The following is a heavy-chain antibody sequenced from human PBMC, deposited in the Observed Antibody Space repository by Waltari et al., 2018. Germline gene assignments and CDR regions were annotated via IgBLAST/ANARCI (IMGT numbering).Heavy chain of an antibody. CDR2: IIPIFGTA. V-gene: IGHV1-69*13. CDR3: ARDLMEGDTAMV. D-gene: IGHD5-18*01. J-gene: IGHJ4*02. CDR1: VCTFSSYA. Sequence: QVQLVQSGAEVKKPGSSVTVSCKASVCTFSSYAISRGRQAPGQGLEWMGRIIPIFGTANYAQKFQGRVTITADKSTSTAYMELSSLRSEDTAVYYCARDLMEGDTAMVWGQGTLVTVSS.